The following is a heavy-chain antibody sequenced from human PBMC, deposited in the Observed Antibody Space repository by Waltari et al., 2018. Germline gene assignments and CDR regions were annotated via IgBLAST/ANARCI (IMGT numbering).Heavy chain of an antibody. CDR2: INGDGSTT. D-gene: IGHD6-19*01. CDR3: ATPTSAKGIAVALR. V-gene: IGHV3-74*01. Sequence: EVQLVESGGGLVQPGGSLRLSCAASVFTFSNSWRYWVRQAPGKGRVWVARINGDGSTTNYADSVQGRFTISRDNAKNTVYLEMGSLRAEDTAVYYCATPTSAKGIAVALRWGQGTLVPVSS. J-gene: IGHJ4*02. CDR1: VFTFSNSW.